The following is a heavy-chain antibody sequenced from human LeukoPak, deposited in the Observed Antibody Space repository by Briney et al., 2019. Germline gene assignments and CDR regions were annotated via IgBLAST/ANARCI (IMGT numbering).Heavy chain of an antibody. CDR2: MNPNSGNT. CDR3: AREGDYYDSSGSDAFDI. J-gene: IGHJ3*02. D-gene: IGHD3-22*01. V-gene: IGHV1-8*01. CDR1: GYTFTSYD. Sequence: GASVKVSCKASGYTFTSYDINWVRQATGQGLEWMGWMNPNSGNTGYAQKFQGRVTMTRNTSISTAYMELSSLRSEDTAVYYCAREGDYYDSSGSDAFDIWGQGTMVTVSS.